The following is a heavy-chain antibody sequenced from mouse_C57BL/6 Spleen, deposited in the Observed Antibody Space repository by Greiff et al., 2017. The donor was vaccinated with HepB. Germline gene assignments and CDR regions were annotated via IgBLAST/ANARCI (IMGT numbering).Heavy chain of an antibody. CDR1: GYTFTGYW. CDR2: ILPGSGST. J-gene: IGHJ1*03. V-gene: IGHV1-9*01. Sequence: VQRVESGAELMKPGASVKLSCKAPGYTFTGYWIEWVKQRPGHGLEWIGEILPGSGSTNYNEKFKGKATFTADTSSNTAYMQLSSLTTEDSAIYYCARRDYYYGSSYYFDVWGTGTTVTVSS. CDR3: ARRDYYYGSSYYFDV. D-gene: IGHD1-1*01.